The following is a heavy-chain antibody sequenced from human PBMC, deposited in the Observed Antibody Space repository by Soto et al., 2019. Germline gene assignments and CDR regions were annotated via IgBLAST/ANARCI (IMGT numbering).Heavy chain of an antibody. CDR2: ISSSTSYI. D-gene: IGHD5-12*01. CDR3: ARDHRDGYNFDY. Sequence: EVQLVESGGGLVNPGGSLRLSCAASGFTFSSYSMNWVRQAPGKGLEWVSSISSSTSYIYYADSVQGRFTISRDNAKNSLYLQMNSLRAEDTAVYYCARDHRDGYNFDYWGQGTLVTVSS. V-gene: IGHV3-21*01. J-gene: IGHJ4*02. CDR1: GFTFSSYS.